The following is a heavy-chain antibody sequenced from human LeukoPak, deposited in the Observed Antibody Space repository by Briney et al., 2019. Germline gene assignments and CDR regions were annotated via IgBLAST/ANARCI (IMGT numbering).Heavy chain of an antibody. V-gene: IGHV3-23*01. CDR1: GFTFSSYA. D-gene: IGHD3-22*01. Sequence: GGSLRLSCAASGFTFSSYAMSWVRQAPGKGLEWVSAISGSGGSTYYAASVKGRFTISRDNSKNTLYLQMNSLRAEDTVVYYCAKDARPMIVVVITPPFDYWGQGTTVTVSS. CDR3: AKDARPMIVVVITPPFDY. J-gene: IGHJ4*02. CDR2: ISGSGGST.